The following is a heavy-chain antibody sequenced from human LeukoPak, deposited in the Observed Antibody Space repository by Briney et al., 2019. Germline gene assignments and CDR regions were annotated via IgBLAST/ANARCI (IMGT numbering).Heavy chain of an antibody. J-gene: IGHJ4*02. CDR2: INSDGSST. CDR3: ARSFRSSGSENFDY. Sequence: SGGSLRLSCAASGFTFSSYWMHWVRQAPGKRLVWVSRINSDGSSTSYADSVKGRFTISRDNAKNTLYLQMNSLRAEDTAVYYCARSFRSSGSENFDYWGQGTLVTVSS. V-gene: IGHV3-74*01. CDR1: GFTFSSYW. D-gene: IGHD3-10*01.